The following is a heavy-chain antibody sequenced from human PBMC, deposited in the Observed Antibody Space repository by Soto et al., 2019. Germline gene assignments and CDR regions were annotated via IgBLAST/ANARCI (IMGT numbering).Heavy chain of an antibody. V-gene: IGHV3-23*01. Sequence: GGSLRLSCAASGFTFSSYAMSWVRQAPGKGLEWVSTIGGSGDYSYYAGSVKGRFIISRDNSKNTLYLQMNSLRAEDTAVYYCARDSSGYYYRVGAFDIWGQGTMVTVSS. CDR2: IGGSGDYS. CDR1: GFTFSSYA. CDR3: ARDSSGYYYRVGAFDI. J-gene: IGHJ3*02. D-gene: IGHD3-22*01.